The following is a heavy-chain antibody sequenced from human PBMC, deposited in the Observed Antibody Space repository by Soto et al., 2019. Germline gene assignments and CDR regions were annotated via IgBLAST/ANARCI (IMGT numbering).Heavy chain of an antibody. D-gene: IGHD1-1*01. V-gene: IGHV4-39*01. CDR2: ICSSRCT. J-gene: IGHJ4*02. Sequence: SETLSPTCTVSGGSTRTCDYYWGWVRQPPGKGLAWIGSICSSRCTYYNPSLKRRLPISVDTSRKQISLTLNSVTAADTAVYYCATHRRETGTYAQPLDSWGQGTLFTVS. CDR3: ATHRRETGTYAQPLDS. CDR1: GGSTRTCDYY.